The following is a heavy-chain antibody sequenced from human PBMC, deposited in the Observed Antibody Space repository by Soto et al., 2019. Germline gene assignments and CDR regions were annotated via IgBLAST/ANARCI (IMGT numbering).Heavy chain of an antibody. V-gene: IGHV1-8*01. CDR2: MNPNSGNT. CDR1: GYTFTSYD. D-gene: IGHD3-3*01. Sequence: ASVKVSCKASGYTFTSYDINWVRQATGQGLEWMGWMNPNSGNTGYAQKFQGRVTMTRNTSISTAHMELSSLRSEDTAVYYCARGRYYDFWSGYYTRGIGAHDAFDIWGQGTMVTVSS. CDR3: ARGRYYDFWSGYYTRGIGAHDAFDI. J-gene: IGHJ3*02.